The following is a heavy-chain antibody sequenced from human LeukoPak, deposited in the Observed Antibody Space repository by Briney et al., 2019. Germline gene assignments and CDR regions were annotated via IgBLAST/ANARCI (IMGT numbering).Heavy chain of an antibody. CDR1: GFPFSSCT. V-gene: IGHV3-64D*09. CDR2: ISPNGCST. CDR3: VKTIAVAGNFDY. J-gene: IGHJ4*02. D-gene: IGHD6-13*01. Sequence: AGVSLRLSCSASGFPFSSCTMHWVRQAPGKGLEYVSAISPNGCSTYYGDSVKGTFTISRDNSKKTLYLQMSSLRAEDTAVYYCVKTIAVAGNFDYWGQGTLVTVS.